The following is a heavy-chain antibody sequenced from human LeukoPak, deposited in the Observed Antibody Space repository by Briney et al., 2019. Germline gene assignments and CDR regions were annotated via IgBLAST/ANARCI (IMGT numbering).Heavy chain of an antibody. V-gene: IGHV4-39*07. D-gene: IGHD6-6*01. J-gene: IGHJ6*03. CDR2: IYYSGST. Sequence: SETLSLTCTVSGGSISSSSYYWGWIRQPPGKGLEWIGGIYYSGSTYYNPSLKSRVTISVDTSKNQFSLKLSSVTAADTAAYYCAREYSSSLYYYYYYMDVWGKGTTVTVSS. CDR3: AREYSSSLYYYYYYMDV. CDR1: GGSISSSSYY.